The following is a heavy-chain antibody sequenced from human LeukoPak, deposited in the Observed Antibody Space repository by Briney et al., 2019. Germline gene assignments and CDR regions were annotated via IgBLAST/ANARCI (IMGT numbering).Heavy chain of an antibody. J-gene: IGHJ4*02. CDR2: IYSAGST. Sequence: GGSLRLSCAASGFTVSTNYMSWVRQAPGKGLEWVSVIYSAGSTYYADSVKGRFTISRDNSKNTLYLQMNSLRAEDTAVYYCAKHQFYHDSSGFDYWGQGTLVTVSS. CDR3: AKHQFYHDSSGFDY. D-gene: IGHD3-22*01. CDR1: GFTVSTNY. V-gene: IGHV3-66*04.